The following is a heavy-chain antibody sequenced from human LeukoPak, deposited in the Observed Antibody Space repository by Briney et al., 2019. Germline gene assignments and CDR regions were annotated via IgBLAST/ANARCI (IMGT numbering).Heavy chain of an antibody. CDR1: GFTVSSSY. V-gene: IGHV3-53*05. J-gene: IGHJ3*02. CDR3: AKDSYDAFDI. CDR2: IYSGGST. Sequence: GGSLRLSCAASGFTVSSSYMSWVRQAPGKGLEWVSLIYSGGSTYYADSVKGRFTISRDNSKNTLYLQMNSLRAEDTAVYYCAKDSYDAFDIWGQGTMVTVSS.